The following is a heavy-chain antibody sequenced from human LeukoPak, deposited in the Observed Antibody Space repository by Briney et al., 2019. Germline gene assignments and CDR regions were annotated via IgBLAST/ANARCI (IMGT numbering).Heavy chain of an antibody. D-gene: IGHD3-22*01. CDR3: TRGGYYEPIDS. CDR2: IYNSGSA. CDR1: GGSISTYY. J-gene: IGHJ4*02. Sequence: PSETLSLTCSVSGGSISTYYWSWIRQTPGKGLEQIGYIYNSGSANYNPSLEGRVTMSIDTSKNQFSLKLSSVTAADTAVYYCTRGGYYEPIDSWGQGTLVTVSS. V-gene: IGHV4-59*01.